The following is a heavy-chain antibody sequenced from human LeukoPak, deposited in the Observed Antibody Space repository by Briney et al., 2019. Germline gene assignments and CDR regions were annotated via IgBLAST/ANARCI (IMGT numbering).Heavy chain of an antibody. D-gene: IGHD1-26*01. CDR2: IYTSGST. Sequence: SETLSLTCTVSGGSVSSYYWSWIRQPAGKGLEWIGRIYTSGSTNYNASLKSRVSMSVDTSKNQFSLKLSPVTAADTAVFYCARENSGSYREFDYWGQGTLVTVSS. CDR3: ARENSGSYREFDY. CDR1: GGSVSSYY. J-gene: IGHJ4*02. V-gene: IGHV4-4*07.